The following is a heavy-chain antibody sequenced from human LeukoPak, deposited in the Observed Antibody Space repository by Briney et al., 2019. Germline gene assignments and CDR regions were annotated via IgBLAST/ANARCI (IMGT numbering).Heavy chain of an antibody. CDR2: ISYDGSNK. Sequence: TGGSLRLSCAASGFTFSSYAMHWVRQAPGKGLEWVAVISYDGSNKYYADSVKGRFTISRDNSKNTLYLQMNSLRAEDTAVYYCARDSWSSKSSGRQTLDYWGQGTLVTVS. D-gene: IGHD6-19*01. V-gene: IGHV3-30-3*01. CDR1: GFTFSSYA. J-gene: IGHJ4*02. CDR3: ARDSWSSKSSGRQTLDY.